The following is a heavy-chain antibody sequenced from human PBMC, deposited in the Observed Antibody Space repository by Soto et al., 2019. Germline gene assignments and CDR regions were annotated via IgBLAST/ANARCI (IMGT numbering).Heavy chain of an antibody. CDR3: ARPDLEGASYPDY. D-gene: IGHD1-26*01. J-gene: IGHJ4*02. Sequence: QVQLVESGGGVVQPGRSLRLSCAASGFTFSSYAMHWVRQAPGKGLEWVAVISYDGSNKYYADSVKGRFTISRDNSKNTLYLQRNSLRGEDTAVYYCARPDLEGASYPDYWGQGTLVTVSS. CDR2: ISYDGSNK. CDR1: GFTFSSYA. V-gene: IGHV3-30-3*01.